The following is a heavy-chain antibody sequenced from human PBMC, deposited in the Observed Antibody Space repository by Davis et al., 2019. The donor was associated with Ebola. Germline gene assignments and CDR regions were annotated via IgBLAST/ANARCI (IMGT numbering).Heavy chain of an antibody. J-gene: IGHJ4*02. CDR1: GFTFSSYW. Sequence: GESLKISCEASGFTFSSYWMSWVRQSPGKGLEWVANIKQDGSERYYVDSVEGRFTISRDNAKNSLYLQMNSLRAEDTALYYCARSHPLEWFLWGQGTLVTVSP. V-gene: IGHV3-7*03. CDR2: IKQDGSER. D-gene: IGHD3-3*01. CDR3: ARSHPLEWFL.